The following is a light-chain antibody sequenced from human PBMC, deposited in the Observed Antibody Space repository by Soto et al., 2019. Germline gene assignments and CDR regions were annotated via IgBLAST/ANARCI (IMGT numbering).Light chain of an antibody. CDR1: NSDVANYDY. Sequence: QSALTQPASVSGSPGQSITLSCTGANSDVANYDYVSWYRQYPGLAPQVIISEVTNRPSVISDRFSGSKSANTAYLTISGLQAEDEADYYCCSHTLSGAPVFGGGTKVIVL. CDR3: CSHTLSGAPV. J-gene: IGLJ2*01. V-gene: IGLV2-14*01. CDR2: EVT.